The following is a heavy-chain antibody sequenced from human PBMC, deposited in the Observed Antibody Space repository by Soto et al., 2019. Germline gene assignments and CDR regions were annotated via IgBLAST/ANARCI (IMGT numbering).Heavy chain of an antibody. V-gene: IGHV6-1*01. Sequence: SQTLSLTCVISGDSVSTNSATWDRIRQSPSRGLEWLGRTYYRSNWYTDYAVPVKGRITISPDTSNNQLSLQLNSVTPDDTAVYYCARLIGNSWLDSWGQGTLVTVSS. J-gene: IGHJ5*01. CDR1: GDSVSTNSAT. CDR2: TYYRSNWYT. D-gene: IGHD2-8*01. CDR3: ARLIGNSWLDS.